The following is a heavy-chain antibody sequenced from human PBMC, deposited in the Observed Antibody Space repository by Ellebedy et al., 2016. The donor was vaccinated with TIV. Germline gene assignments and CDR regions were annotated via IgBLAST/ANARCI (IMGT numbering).Heavy chain of an antibody. CDR3: ARDNPGRYCSSTSCNPDWYYFDY. D-gene: IGHD2-2*01. J-gene: IGHJ4*02. CDR2: IYYSGST. Sequence: MPSETLSLTCTVSGGSVSSGSYYWSWIRQPPGKGLEWIGYIYYSGSTNYNPSLKSRVTISVDTSKNQFSLKLSSVTAADTAVYYCARDNPGRYCSSTSCNPDWYYFDYWGQGTLVTVSS. CDR1: GGSVSSGSYY. V-gene: IGHV4-61*01.